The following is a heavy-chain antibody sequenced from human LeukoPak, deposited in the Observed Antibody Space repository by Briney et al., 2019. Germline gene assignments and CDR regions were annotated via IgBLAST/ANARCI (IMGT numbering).Heavy chain of an antibody. D-gene: IGHD5-18*01. CDR1: GYTFTSYD. J-gene: IGHJ3*02. Sequence: GASVKVSCKASGYTFTSYDINWVRQATGQGLEWRGWMNPNTGNTGYAQNFQGRINMTRNTSISTAYMEPSSLRSEDTAVYYCARAGPRGYTSGGTFDIWGQGTMVTVSS. V-gene: IGHV1-8*01. CDR2: MNPNTGNT. CDR3: ARAGPRGYTSGGTFDI.